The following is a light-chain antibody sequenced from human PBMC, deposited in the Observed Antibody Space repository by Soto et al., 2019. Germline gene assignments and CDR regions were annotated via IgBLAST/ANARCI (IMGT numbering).Light chain of an antibody. V-gene: IGKV1-9*01. CDR3: QQYKSYSPIT. Sequence: IQLTQSPSSLSASVGDRVSITCRASQDIKTYLAWYQQKEGKAPKLLISGTFTLQSGVPSRFNGSGSGTDFTLTISRLQPEDFATYYCQQYKSYSPITFGQGTRLESK. CDR2: GTF. CDR1: QDIKTY. J-gene: IGKJ5*01.